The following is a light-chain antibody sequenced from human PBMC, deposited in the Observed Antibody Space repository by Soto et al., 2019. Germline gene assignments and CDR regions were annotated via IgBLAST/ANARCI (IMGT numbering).Light chain of an antibody. Sequence: DIQMTQSPSSLSASVGDRVTITCRASQSISCYLNWYQHKPGEAPRLLIYAASSLQSGVPSRFSGSGSGIDFTLTISSPQPEDFATYYCQQSYSTPPTFGGGTKVEIK. CDR2: AAS. CDR1: QSISCY. CDR3: QQSYSTPPT. V-gene: IGKV1-39*01. J-gene: IGKJ4*01.